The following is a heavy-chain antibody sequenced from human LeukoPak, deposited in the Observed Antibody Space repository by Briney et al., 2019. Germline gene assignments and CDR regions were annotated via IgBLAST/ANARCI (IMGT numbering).Heavy chain of an antibody. J-gene: IGHJ5*02. CDR3: ARFGQSANWFDP. D-gene: IGHD3-10*01. CDR1: GFTFTDYY. V-gene: IGHV3-11*06. Sequence: PGGSLRLSCAASGFTFTDYYMSWIRQAPGKGLEWVSYISSSSSYTNYADSVKGRFTISRDSAKNSLYLQMNSLRAEDTAVYYCARFGQSANWFDPWGQGALVTVSS. CDR2: ISSSSSYT.